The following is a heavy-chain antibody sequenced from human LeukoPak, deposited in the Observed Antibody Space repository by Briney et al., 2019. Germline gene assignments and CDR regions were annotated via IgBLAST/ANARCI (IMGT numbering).Heavy chain of an antibody. D-gene: IGHD3-10*01. CDR2: IDHSGRT. V-gene: IGHV4-38-2*02. CDR3: ARFTMVRGVIGSGAFYI. J-gene: IGHJ3*02. CDR1: GYSLSSGYY. Sequence: SETLSLTCTVSGYSLSSGYYWGWIRQPPGKGREWSGRIDHSGRTYYNTSLKRRVTISVETSRKQFCMKVSSVTAAETAVNYCARFTMVRGVIGSGAFYIWGQGTMVTVSS.